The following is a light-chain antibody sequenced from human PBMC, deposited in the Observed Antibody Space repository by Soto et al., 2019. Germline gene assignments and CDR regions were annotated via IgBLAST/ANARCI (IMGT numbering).Light chain of an antibody. J-gene: IGLJ2*01. V-gene: IGLV1-44*01. Sequence: QSVLTQPPSASGTPGQRVTISCSGSSSNIGGNTVNWYQQLPGTAPRVLIYSNNQRLSGVPARLSGSKSGSLASLAISGLQSDDVADYYCAAWDARLNAVVFGAGTRLT. CDR2: SNN. CDR3: AAWDARLNAVV. CDR1: SSNIGGNT.